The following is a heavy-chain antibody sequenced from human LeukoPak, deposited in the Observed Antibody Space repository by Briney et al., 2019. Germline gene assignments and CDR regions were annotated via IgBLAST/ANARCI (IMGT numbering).Heavy chain of an antibody. Sequence: SETLSLTCTVSGDRITSYYWTWIRQSPEKGLEGIGYIYNFGSTKYEPSLKCRVSISEDTAKNQFPLTLKSVTAADTAVYYCARGVGYGDSRHYDHWGHGILVTVSS. CDR1: GDRITSYY. V-gene: IGHV4-59*01. J-gene: IGHJ4*01. CDR3: ARGVGYGDSRHYDH. D-gene: IGHD4-17*01. CDR2: IYNFGST.